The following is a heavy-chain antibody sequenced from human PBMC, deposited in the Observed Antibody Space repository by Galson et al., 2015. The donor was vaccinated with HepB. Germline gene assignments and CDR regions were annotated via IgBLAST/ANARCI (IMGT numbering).Heavy chain of an antibody. J-gene: IGHJ4*02. CDR3: TTDWCGGDCYWDVIEGY. CDR2: IKSKTDGGTT. D-gene: IGHD2-21*02. V-gene: IGHV3-15*01. Sequence: SLRLSCAASGFTFSNAWMSWVRQAPGKGLEWVGRIKSKTDGGTTDYAAPVKGRFTISRDDSKNTLYLQMNSLKTEDTAVYYCTTDWCGGDCYWDVIEGYWGQGTLVTVSS. CDR1: GFTFSNAW.